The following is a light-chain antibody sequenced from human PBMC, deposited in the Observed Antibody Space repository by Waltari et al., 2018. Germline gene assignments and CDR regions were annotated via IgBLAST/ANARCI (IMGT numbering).Light chain of an antibody. CDR2: DAS. V-gene: IGKV3-11*01. CDR1: QSVTSW. CDR3: QQRDNWPPVYT. J-gene: IGKJ2*01. Sequence: ENVLTQSPATLSLSPGERATLSCRASQSVTSWLAWYQQKPGQAPRLLIYDASNRASGIPARFIGSGSGTDFTLTISSLEPEDFAVYYCQQRDNWPPVYTFGQGTKLEIK.